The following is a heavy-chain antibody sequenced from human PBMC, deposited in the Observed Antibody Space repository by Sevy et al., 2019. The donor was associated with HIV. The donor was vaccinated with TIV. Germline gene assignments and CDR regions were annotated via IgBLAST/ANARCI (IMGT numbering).Heavy chain of an antibody. J-gene: IGHJ4*02. CDR3: ARDLPPSATTVAHFDY. D-gene: IGHD4-17*01. CDR1: GFTFSSYE. CDR2: ISNSGSNI. Sequence: GGSLRLSCTASGFTFSSYEMNWVRQAPGKGLEWVSYISNSGSNIYYSDSVKGRFTISRDNAKNSLYLQMNSLRAVDTAVYYCARDLPPSATTVAHFDYWGRGTLVTVSS. V-gene: IGHV3-48*03.